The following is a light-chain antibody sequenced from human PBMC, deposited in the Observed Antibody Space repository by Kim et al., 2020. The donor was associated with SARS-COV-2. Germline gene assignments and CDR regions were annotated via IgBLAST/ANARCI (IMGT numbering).Light chain of an antibody. CDR3: QQYNSYPWT. CDR1: QSISSW. J-gene: IGKJ1*01. CDR2: KAS. V-gene: IGKV1-5*03. Sequence: AAIGDRITITCRASQSISSWLAWYQQKPGKPPKLQIYKASSLESGVPSRFSGSASGTEFTLTISSLQPDDFATYYCQQYNSYPWTFGQGTKVDIK.